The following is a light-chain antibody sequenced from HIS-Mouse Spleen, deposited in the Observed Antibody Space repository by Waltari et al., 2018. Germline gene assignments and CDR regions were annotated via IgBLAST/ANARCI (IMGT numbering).Light chain of an antibody. CDR2: EDS. J-gene: IGLJ2*01. CDR1: ALPKKY. V-gene: IGLV3-10*01. CDR3: YSTDSSGNHRV. Sequence: SYELTQPPSVSVSPGQTARITCSGDALPKKYASWYQQKSGQAPVLGIYEDSKRPSWIPERFSGSSSGTMATLTISGAQVEDEADYYCYSTDSSGNHRVFGGGTKLTVL.